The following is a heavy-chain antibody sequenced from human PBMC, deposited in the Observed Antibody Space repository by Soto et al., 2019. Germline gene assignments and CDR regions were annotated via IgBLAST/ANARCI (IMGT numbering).Heavy chain of an antibody. V-gene: IGHV5-51*01. Sequence: PGGSLKISCEASGYSFTTFWIAWVRQVPGKGLELVGIINPGEFDFDIRYSPSFEGHVTISADRSINTAYLQWSSLQASDTAIYYCARHEQFYYAYYGMDVWGQGTTVTVSS. J-gene: IGHJ6*02. CDR2: INPGEFDFDI. D-gene: IGHD3-10*01. CDR3: ARHEQFYYAYYGMDV. CDR1: GYSFTTFW.